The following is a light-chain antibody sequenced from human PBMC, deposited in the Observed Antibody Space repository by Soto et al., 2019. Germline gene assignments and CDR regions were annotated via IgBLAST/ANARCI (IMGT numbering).Light chain of an antibody. CDR3: SSYTSGSTYV. CDR1: SSDVGGYRY. J-gene: IGLJ1*01. Sequence: QSVLTQPASVSGSPGQSITISCTGTSSDVGGYRYVSWYQQHPGKAPKLMIYEVSNRPSGISNRFSGSKSGNTASLTISGLQAEDEADYYCSSYTSGSTYVCGTGTKLTVL. CDR2: EVS. V-gene: IGLV2-14*01.